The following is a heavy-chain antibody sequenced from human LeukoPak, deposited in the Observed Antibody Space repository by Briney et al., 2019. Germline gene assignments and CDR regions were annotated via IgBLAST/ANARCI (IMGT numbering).Heavy chain of an antibody. CDR1: GFTFSDYY. J-gene: IGHJ4*02. CDR3: ARGRSTSWMSSVGY. CDR2: ISSSSYT. D-gene: IGHD2-2*01. V-gene: IGHV3-11*06. Sequence: PGGSLRLSCAASGFTFSDYYMSWIRQAPGKGLEWVSYISSSSYTNYADSVKGRFTISRDNAKNSLYLQMNSLRAEDTAVYYCARGRSTSWMSSVGYWGQGTLVTVSS.